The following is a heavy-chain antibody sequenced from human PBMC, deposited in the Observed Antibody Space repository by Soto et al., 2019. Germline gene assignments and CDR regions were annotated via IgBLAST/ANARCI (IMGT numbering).Heavy chain of an antibody. CDR3: SRGALYSSYTDY. J-gene: IGHJ4*02. V-gene: IGHV3-74*01. CDR2: IKSDGSIT. D-gene: IGHD5-12*01. CDR1: GFTFSSYW. Sequence: EVQLVESGGGLVQPGGSLRLSCAASGFTFSSYWMHWVRQAPGKGLVWVSRIKSDGSITNYADSVKGRLTISRDSAKNTLYLQMSSLRAEDTAVYVCSRGALYSSYTDYWGQGTQVAVSS.